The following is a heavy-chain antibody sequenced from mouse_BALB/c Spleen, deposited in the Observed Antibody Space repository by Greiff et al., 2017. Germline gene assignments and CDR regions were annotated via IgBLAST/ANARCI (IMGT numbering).Heavy chain of an antibody. Sequence: EVQGVESGGGLVQPGGSRKLSCAASGFTFSSFGMHWVRQAPEKGLEWVAYISSGSSTIYYADTVKGRFTISRDNPKNTLFLQMTSLRSEDTAMYYCARDGDDGMDYWGQGTSVTVSS. V-gene: IGHV5-17*02. J-gene: IGHJ4*01. CDR2: ISSGSSTI. CDR1: GFTFSSFG. CDR3: ARDGDDGMDY. D-gene: IGHD2-2*01.